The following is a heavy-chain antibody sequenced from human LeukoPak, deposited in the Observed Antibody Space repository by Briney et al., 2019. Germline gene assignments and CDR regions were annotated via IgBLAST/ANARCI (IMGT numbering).Heavy chain of an antibody. CDR2: IYYSGST. V-gene: IGHV4-38-2*02. J-gene: IGHJ5*02. CDR1: GYSISSGYY. Sequence: SETLSLTCTVSGYSISSGYYWGWIRQPPGKGLEWIGSIYYSGSTYYNPSLKSRVTISVDTSKNQFSLKLSSVTAADTAVYYCARHFAGGVIARGANWFDPWGQGTLVTVSS. CDR3: ARHFAGGVIARGANWFDP. D-gene: IGHD3-16*02.